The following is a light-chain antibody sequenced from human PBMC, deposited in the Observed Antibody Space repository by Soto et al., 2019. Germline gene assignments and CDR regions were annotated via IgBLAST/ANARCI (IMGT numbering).Light chain of an antibody. CDR2: GNN. V-gene: IGLV1-40*01. CDR3: QSFDTNLRSSV. J-gene: IGLJ3*02. Sequence: QSALTQPPSVSGAPGQRVTISCSGTSSNIGAGYDVHWYHQLPGTAPKLLIFGNNNRPSGVPARFSASRSGTSASLAITGLQAEDEADYYCQSFDTNLRSSVFGGGTKVTVL. CDR1: SSNIGAGYD.